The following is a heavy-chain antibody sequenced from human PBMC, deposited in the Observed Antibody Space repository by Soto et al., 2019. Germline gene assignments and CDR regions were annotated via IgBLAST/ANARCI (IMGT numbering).Heavy chain of an antibody. Sequence: SVKVSCKASGFTFTSSAFQWVRQALGQRLEWIGWIAVGSGYTNYAQRFQDRVTLTRDMSTATTYMELSRLTSEDTAIYYCAADATAWQQMVPSDYWGQGTLVTVSS. D-gene: IGHD2-8*01. CDR2: IAVGSGYT. J-gene: IGHJ4*02. CDR1: GFTFTSSA. CDR3: AADATAWQQMVPSDY. V-gene: IGHV1-58*01.